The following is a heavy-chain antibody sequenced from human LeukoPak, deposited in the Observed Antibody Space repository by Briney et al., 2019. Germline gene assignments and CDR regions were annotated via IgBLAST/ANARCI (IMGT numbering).Heavy chain of an antibody. CDR2: ISSSSSTI. V-gene: IGHV3-48*01. J-gene: IGHJ6*03. D-gene: IGHD5-18*01. Sequence: GGPLRLSCAASGFTFSSYSMNWVRQAPGKGLEGVSYISSSSSTIYYADSVKGRFTISRDNAKNSLYLQMNSLRAEDTAVYYCTRESEDTAMVTDYYYYYMDVWGKGTTVTVSS. CDR3: TRESEDTAMVTDYYYYYMDV. CDR1: GFTFSSYS.